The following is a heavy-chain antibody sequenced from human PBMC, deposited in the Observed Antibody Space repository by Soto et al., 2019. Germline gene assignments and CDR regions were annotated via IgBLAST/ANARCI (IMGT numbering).Heavy chain of an antibody. CDR3: AREVGATSEDYFDY. CDR2: IYYSGTT. V-gene: IGHV4-59*01. Sequence: SETLSLTCTVSGASISGYYWSWIRQPPGEGLEWIGFIYYSGTTNYNPSLKSRVTISVDTSKNQFSLKLSSVTAADTAVYYCAREVGATSEDYFDYWGQGTLVTVSS. J-gene: IGHJ4*02. D-gene: IGHD1-26*01. CDR1: GASISGYY.